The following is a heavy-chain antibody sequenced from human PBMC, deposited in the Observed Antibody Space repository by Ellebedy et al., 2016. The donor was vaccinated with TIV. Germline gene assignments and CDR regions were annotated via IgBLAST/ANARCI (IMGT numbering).Heavy chain of an antibody. J-gene: IGHJ6*02. V-gene: IGHV3-7*03. CDR3: AKALPSYYCYGMDV. CDR1: GFTFSNYW. CDR2: IKQDGSET. Sequence: PGGSLRLSCAASGFTFSNYWMSWVRQAPGKGLEWVANIKQDGSETYYVDSVKGRFIISRDNAKNSLYLQMNSLRAEDTAVYYCAKALPSYYCYGMDVWGQGTTVTVSS.